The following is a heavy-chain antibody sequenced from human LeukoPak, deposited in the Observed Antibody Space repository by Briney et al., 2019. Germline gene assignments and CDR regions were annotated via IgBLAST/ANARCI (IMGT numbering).Heavy chain of an antibody. CDR3: ASGYCSSTSCYYPFDY. J-gene: IGHJ4*02. V-gene: IGHV1-18*01. D-gene: IGHD2-2*03. CDR1: GYTFTSYG. CDR2: ISAYNGNT. Sequence: ASVKVSCKASGYTFTSYGISGVRQAPGQGLEWMGWISAYNGNTNYAQKLQGRVTMTTDTSTSTAYMELRSLRSDDTAVYYCASGYCSSTSCYYPFDYWGQGTLVTVSS.